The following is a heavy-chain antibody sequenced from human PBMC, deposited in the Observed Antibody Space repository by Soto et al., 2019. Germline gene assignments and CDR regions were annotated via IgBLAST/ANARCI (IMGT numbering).Heavy chain of an antibody. V-gene: IGHV1-69*04. J-gene: IGHJ4*02. CDR1: GGTFSSYT. CDR3: ARETQPETGIAGYSSGWYGNYFDY. D-gene: IGHD6-19*01. CDR2: IIPILGIA. Sequence: ASVKVSCKASGGTFSSYTISWVRQAPGQGLEWMGRIIPILGIANYAQKFQGRVTITADKSTSTAYMELSSLRSEDTAVYYCARETQPETGIAGYSSGWYGNYFDYWGQGTLVTVSS.